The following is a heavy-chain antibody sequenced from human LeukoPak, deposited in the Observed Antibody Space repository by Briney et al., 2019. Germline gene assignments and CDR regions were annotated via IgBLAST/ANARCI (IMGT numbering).Heavy chain of an antibody. D-gene: IGHD3-22*01. CDR2: INHSGST. CDR3: AILQPPETYYYDSSEGLLFATN. J-gene: IGHJ4*02. Sequence: PSETLSLTCAIYGGSFSGYYWSWIRQPPGKGLEWIGEINHSGSTNYNPSLKSRVTISVDTSKNQFSLKLSSVTAADTAVYYCAILQPPETYYYDSSEGLLFATNWGQGTLVTVSS. V-gene: IGHV4-34*01. CDR1: GGSFSGYY.